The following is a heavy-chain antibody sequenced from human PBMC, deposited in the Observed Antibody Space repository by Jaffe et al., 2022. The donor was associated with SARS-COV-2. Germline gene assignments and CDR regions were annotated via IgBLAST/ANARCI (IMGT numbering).Heavy chain of an antibody. D-gene: IGHD6-13*01. Sequence: QVQLVQSGAEVRNPGASVKVSCKASGYSFTGHAMHWVRQAPGQRLEWMGWINAGNGNTKYSQKFQGRVSITRDTSASTVYMELSSLRSEDTAVYYCAKGGSSPPGNWFDSWGQGTLVTVSS. CDR2: INAGNGNT. J-gene: IGHJ5*01. CDR1: GYSFTGHA. CDR3: AKGGSSPPGNWFDS. V-gene: IGHV1-3*01.